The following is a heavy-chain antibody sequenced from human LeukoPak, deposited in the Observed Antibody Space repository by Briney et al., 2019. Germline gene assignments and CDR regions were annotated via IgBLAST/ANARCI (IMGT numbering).Heavy chain of an antibody. CDR2: ISSSGSTI. V-gene: IGHV3-48*03. J-gene: IGHJ6*03. D-gene: IGHD4-17*01. CDR1: GFTFSSYA. Sequence: GGSLRLSCAASGFTFSSYAMHWVRQAPGKGLEWVSYISSSGSTIYYADSVKGRFTISRDNAKNSLYLQMNSLRAEDTAVYYCARDALGDYGYYYYMDVWGKGTTVTISS. CDR3: ARDALGDYGYYYYMDV.